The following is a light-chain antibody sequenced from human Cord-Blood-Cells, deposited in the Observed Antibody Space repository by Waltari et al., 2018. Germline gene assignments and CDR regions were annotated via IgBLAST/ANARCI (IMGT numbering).Light chain of an antibody. CDR2: QDS. J-gene: IGLJ2*01. V-gene: IGLV3-1*01. CDR3: QAWDSSNVV. CDR1: KLGDEY. Sequence: SYALTPPPSVSVSPGRTASTTSSGEKLGDEYGCWYQQQPDQPPVLVIYQDSKRPAGIPGRFAGYNAGTAATLTIGGTQDMDEDDYYCQAWDSSNVVFGGGTKLTVL.